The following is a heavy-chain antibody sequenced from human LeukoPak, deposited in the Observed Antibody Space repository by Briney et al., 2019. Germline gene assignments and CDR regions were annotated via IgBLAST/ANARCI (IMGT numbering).Heavy chain of an antibody. CDR2: IYYSGST. CDR1: XGSXSGYX. D-gene: IGHD6-25*01. Sequence: SXGSXSGYXXXXXRQPPGKXXXGXGYIYYSGSTNYDPSLKSRVTVSIDTSKNQFSLKLSSVTAADTAVYYCARVLSERHYYYVDVWGKGTTVTVSS. V-gene: IGHV4-59*01. J-gene: IGHJ6*03. CDR3: ARVLSERHYYYVDV.